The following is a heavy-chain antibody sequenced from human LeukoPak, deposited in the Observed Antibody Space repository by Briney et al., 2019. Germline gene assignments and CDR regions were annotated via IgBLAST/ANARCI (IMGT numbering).Heavy chain of an antibody. CDR2: SSYSGST. D-gene: IGHD2-8*01. CDR3: ARRLYHFDY. CDR1: GFSISSTNW. J-gene: IGHJ4*02. Sequence: LSDTLSLTCAVSGFSISSTNWWGWIRQPPGKGLEWIGYSSYSGSTYYNPSLKSRVTMSVDTSKNQFSLNLNSVTAADTAVYYCARRLYHFDYWGQGTLVTVSS. V-gene: IGHV4-28*01.